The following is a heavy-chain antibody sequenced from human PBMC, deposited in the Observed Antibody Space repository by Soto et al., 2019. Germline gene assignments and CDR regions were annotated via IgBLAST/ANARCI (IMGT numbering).Heavy chain of an antibody. V-gene: IGHV4-4*02. Sequence: SETLSLTCAVSGGSISSSNWWSWVRQPPGKGLEWIGEIYHSGSTNYNPSLKSRVTISVDKSKNQFSLKLSSVTAGDTAVYYCARDRDILTGYDAFDIWGQGTMVTVSS. D-gene: IGHD3-9*01. CDR2: IYHSGST. CDR3: ARDRDILTGYDAFDI. J-gene: IGHJ3*02. CDR1: GGSISSSNW.